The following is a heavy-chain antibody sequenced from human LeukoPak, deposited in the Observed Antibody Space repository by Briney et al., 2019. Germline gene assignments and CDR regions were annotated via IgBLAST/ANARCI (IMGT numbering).Heavy chain of an antibody. J-gene: IGHJ6*03. V-gene: IGHV4-34*01. D-gene: IGHD3-3*01. CDR1: GGSFSGYY. CDR2: INHSGST. Sequence: SETLSLTCTVYGGSFSGYYWSWIRQPPGKGLEWIGEINHSGSTNYNPSLKSRVTISVDTSKNQFSLKLSSVTAADTAVYYCARGYQGFWRPYYYYYMDVWGKGTTVTVSS. CDR3: ARGYQGFWRPYYYYYMDV.